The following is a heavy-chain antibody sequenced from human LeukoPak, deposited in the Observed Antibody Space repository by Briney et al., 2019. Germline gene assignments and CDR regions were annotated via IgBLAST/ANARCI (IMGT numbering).Heavy chain of an antibody. V-gene: IGHV3-30*18. CDR3: AKSRGGYSYGDNLFDP. D-gene: IGHD5-18*01. CDR2: TSYDGGNK. CDR1: GFTFSTYG. J-gene: IGHJ5*02. Sequence: GGTLRLSCAASGFTFSTYGMHWVRQAPGKGLEWVAVTSYDGGNKYYADFVKGRFTISRDNSKNTLYLQMNSLRAEDTAVYYCAKSRGGYSYGDNLFDPWGQGTPVTVSS.